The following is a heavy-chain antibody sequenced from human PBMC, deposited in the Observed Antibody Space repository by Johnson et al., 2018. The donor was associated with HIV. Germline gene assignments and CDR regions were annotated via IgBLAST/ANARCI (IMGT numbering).Heavy chain of an antibody. CDR1: GFTFNDYA. Sequence: MLLVESGGGVVRPGGSLRLSCAASGFTFNDYAMSWVRQAPGKGLEWVSGINWNGCSIGYAYSVKVRFTISRDNAKNSLYLQMNSLRAEDTALYYCAKDRRCSGGSCHPDAFDSWGQGTMVTVSS. CDR3: AKDRRCSGGSCHPDAFDS. D-gene: IGHD2-15*01. V-gene: IGHV3-20*04. CDR2: INWNGCSI. J-gene: IGHJ3*02.